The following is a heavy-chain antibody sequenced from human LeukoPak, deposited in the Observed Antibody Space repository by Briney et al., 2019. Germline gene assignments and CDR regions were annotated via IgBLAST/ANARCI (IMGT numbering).Heavy chain of an antibody. CDR2: ISSSSSTI. D-gene: IGHD3-9*01. CDR1: GFTFSSYS. J-gene: IGHJ4*02. V-gene: IGHV3-48*01. CDR3: ARDGSTGSFDY. Sequence: GGSLRPSCAASGFTFSSYSMNWVRQAPGKGLEWVSYISSSSSTIYYADSVKGRFTISRDNAKNSLYLQMNSLRAEDTAVYYCARDGSTGSFDYWGQGTLVTVSS.